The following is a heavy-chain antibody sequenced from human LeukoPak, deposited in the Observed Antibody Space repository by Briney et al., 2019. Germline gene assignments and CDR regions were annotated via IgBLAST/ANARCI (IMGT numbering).Heavy chain of an antibody. Sequence: SETLSLTCTVSGGSISSGDYYWSWIRQPPGKGLEWIGYIYYSGSTYYNPSLKSRVTISVDTSKNQFSLKLSSVTAADTAVYYCARVPFRSYYDRSGYCFDYWGQGTLVTVSS. V-gene: IGHV4-30-4*01. D-gene: IGHD3-22*01. CDR2: IYYSGST. CDR3: ARVPFRSYYDRSGYCFDY. CDR1: GGSISSGDYY. J-gene: IGHJ4*02.